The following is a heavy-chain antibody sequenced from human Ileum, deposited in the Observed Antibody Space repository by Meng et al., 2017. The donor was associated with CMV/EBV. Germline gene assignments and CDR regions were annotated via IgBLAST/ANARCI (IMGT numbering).Heavy chain of an antibody. CDR1: GYTFDDYA. V-gene: IGHV3-20*01. D-gene: IGHD3-22*01. J-gene: IGHJ4*02. CDR2: ISWNGGTT. Sequence: GGSLRLSCAASGYTFDDYAMSWVRQAPGRGLEWVAGISWNGGTTVYVDSVRGRFIISRDDAKNSPYLEMNSLRAEDTALYHCASDRSGYGRHYYGSSGYYHDYWGQGALVTVSS. CDR3: ASDRSGYGRHYYGSSGYYHDY.